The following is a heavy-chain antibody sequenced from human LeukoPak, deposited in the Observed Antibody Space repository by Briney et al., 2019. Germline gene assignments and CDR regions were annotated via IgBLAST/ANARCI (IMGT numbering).Heavy chain of an antibody. CDR1: VGSMCRCH. Sequence: PAETLTLLCTVSVGSMCRCHLMWMRQPPGKGLEWIGYIYYSGSTNYNPSLKSRVTISVDTSKNQFSLKLSPGTAADTAVYYCAKVGCYISAGHLDYSGQRALVTVSS. CDR3: AKVGCYISAGHLDY. CDR2: IYYSGST. D-gene: IGHD2-2*02. J-gene: IGHJ4*02. V-gene: IGHV4-59*01.